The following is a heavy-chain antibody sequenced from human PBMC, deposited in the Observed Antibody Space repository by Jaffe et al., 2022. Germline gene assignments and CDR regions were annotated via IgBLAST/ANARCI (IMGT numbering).Heavy chain of an antibody. CDR2: IYPGDSDT. CDR3: VRQYDGDYAPNDAFDI. V-gene: IGHV5-51*01. J-gene: IGHJ3*02. Sequence: EVQLVQSGAEVKKPGESLKISCKGSGYSFTSYWIGWVRQMPGKGLEWMGIIYPGDSDTRYSPSFQGQVTISADKSISTAYLQWSSLKASDTAMYYCVRQYDGDYAPNDAFDIWGQGTMVTVSS. D-gene: IGHD4-17*01. CDR1: GYSFTSYW.